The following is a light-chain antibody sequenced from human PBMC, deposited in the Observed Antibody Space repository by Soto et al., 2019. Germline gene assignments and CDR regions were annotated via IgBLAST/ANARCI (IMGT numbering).Light chain of an antibody. CDR1: NSNIGTNT. Sequence: QSALTQPPSASATPGQRVTISCSGSNSNIGTNTVNWYQQLPGTAPRLLIYTNNQRPSGVPQRFSGSKTGTSASLAIGGLQSEDGADYYCAAWDDSLCAYVFGTGTKVTV. CDR3: AAWDDSLCAYV. CDR2: TNN. J-gene: IGLJ1*01. V-gene: IGLV1-44*01.